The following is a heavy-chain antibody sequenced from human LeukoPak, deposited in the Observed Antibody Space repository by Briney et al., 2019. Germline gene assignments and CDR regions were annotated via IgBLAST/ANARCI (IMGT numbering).Heavy chain of an antibody. J-gene: IGHJ4*02. CDR2: IWYDGSNK. V-gene: IGHV3-33*01. CDR1: GFTFSSYA. D-gene: IGHD3-10*01. CDR3: ARETLTYFYDSGSRH. Sequence: GRSLRLSCAASGFTFSSYAMHWARQAPGKGLEWVAVIWYDGSNKYYADSVKGRFTISRDNSKNTLYLQMNSLRAEDTAVYYCARETLTYFYDSGSRHWGQGTLVTVSS.